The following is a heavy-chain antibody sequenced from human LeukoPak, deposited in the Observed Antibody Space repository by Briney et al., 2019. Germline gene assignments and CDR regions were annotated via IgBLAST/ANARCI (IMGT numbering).Heavy chain of an antibody. CDR1: GFTFSDYY. Sequence: GGSLRLSCAASGFTFSDYYMSWIRQAPGKGLEWVSYISSSGSTIYYADFVKGRFTISRDNAKNSLYLQMNSLRAEDTAVYYCARGIRVATIKAFDIWGQGTMVTVSS. V-gene: IGHV3-11*01. J-gene: IGHJ3*02. D-gene: IGHD5-12*01. CDR3: ARGIRVATIKAFDI. CDR2: ISSSGSTI.